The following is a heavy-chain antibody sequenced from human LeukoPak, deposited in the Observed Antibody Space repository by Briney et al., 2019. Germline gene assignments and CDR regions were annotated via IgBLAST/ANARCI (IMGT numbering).Heavy chain of an antibody. D-gene: IGHD6-19*01. CDR3: AKSSGWYEWTPIDY. Sequence: PGGSLRLSCAASGFTFSSYAMHWVRQAPGKGLEWVAVISYDGSNKYYADSVKGRFTISRDNSKNTLYLQMNSLRAEDTAVYYCAKSSGWYEWTPIDYWGQGTLVTVSS. CDR2: ISYDGSNK. J-gene: IGHJ4*02. V-gene: IGHV3-30-3*02. CDR1: GFTFSSYA.